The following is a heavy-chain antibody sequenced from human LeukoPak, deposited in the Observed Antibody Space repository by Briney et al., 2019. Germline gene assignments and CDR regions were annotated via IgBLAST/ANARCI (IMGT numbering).Heavy chain of an antibody. CDR3: ARDKMLWFGESRAMSFNY. Sequence: MPSETLSLTCTVSGYSISSGYYWGWIRQPPGKGLEWIGSIYHSGSTYYNPSLKSRVTISVDTSKNQFSLKLSSVTAADTAVYYCARDKMLWFGESRAMSFNYWGQGTLVTVSS. D-gene: IGHD3-10*01. J-gene: IGHJ4*02. CDR2: IYHSGST. CDR1: GYSISSGYY. V-gene: IGHV4-38-2*02.